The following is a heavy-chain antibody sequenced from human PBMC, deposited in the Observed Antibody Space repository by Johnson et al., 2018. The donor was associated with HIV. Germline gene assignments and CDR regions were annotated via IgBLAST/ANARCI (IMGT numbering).Heavy chain of an antibody. CDR1: GITVSSNY. CDR2: IYSGGST. CDR3: ARAPGAGDAFDI. J-gene: IGHJ3*02. D-gene: IGHD7-27*01. V-gene: IGHV3-53*01. Sequence: VQLVESGGGLVQPGGSLRLSCAASGITVSSNYMSWVRQAPGKGLEWVSVIYSGGSTYYADSVKGRFTISRDNSKNTLYLQMNRLRAEDTAVYFCARAPGAGDAFDIWGQGTMVTVSS.